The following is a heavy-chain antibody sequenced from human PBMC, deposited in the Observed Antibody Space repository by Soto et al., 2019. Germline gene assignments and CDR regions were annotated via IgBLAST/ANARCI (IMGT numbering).Heavy chain of an antibody. CDR3: ARDIGGYYYDSSGPLNAFDI. CDR1: GGSISSYY. D-gene: IGHD3-22*01. J-gene: IGHJ3*02. V-gene: IGHV4-59*01. CDR2: IYYSGST. Sequence: PSETLSITCTVSGGSISSYYWSWIRQPPGKGLEWIGYIYYSGSTNYNPSLKSRVTISVDTSKNQFSLKLSSVTAADTAVYYCARDIGGYYYDSSGPLNAFDIWGQGTMVTVSS.